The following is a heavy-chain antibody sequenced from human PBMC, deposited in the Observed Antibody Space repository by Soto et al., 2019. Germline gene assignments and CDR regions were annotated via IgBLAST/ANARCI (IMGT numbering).Heavy chain of an antibody. CDR2: IYWNDDK. Sequence: VRTLVNPTQSLTLTCIFSGFSLRTSGVGVGWIRQPPGKALEWLGFIYWNDDKRYSPSLKSRLTITKDTSKNQVVLTMTSMDTVDTATYYCAKSGSSGWYGWFDPWGQGTLVTASS. CDR3: AKSGSSGWYGWFDP. D-gene: IGHD6-19*01. V-gene: IGHV2-5*01. CDR1: GFSLRTSGVG. J-gene: IGHJ5*02.